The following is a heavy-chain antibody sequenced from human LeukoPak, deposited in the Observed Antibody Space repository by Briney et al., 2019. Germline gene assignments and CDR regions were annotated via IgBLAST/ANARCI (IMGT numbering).Heavy chain of an antibody. Sequence: SETLSLTCAVYGGSFSGYYWSWIRQPPGKGLEWIGEINHSGSTNYNPSLKSRVTISVDTSKNQFSLKLSSVTAADTAVYYCVRGQRYYYDSSGYYYAYWGQGTLVTVSS. D-gene: IGHD3-22*01. CDR3: VRGQRYYYDSSGYYYAY. CDR1: GGSFSGYY. CDR2: INHSGST. J-gene: IGHJ4*02. V-gene: IGHV4-34*01.